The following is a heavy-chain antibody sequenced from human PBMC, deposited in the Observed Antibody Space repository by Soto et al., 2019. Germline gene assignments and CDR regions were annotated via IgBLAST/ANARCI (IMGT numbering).Heavy chain of an antibody. V-gene: IGHV3-23*01. CDR3: TKASSDRHHMDV. J-gene: IGHJ6*02. CDR1: GFTFSNFV. Sequence: GGSLRLSCAASGFTFSNFVMRWVRQTPGKGREWVSTITGTGGDTYYTDSVKGRFTISRDNSKNTLYLQMSSLRAEDTALYYCTKASSDRHHMDVWGQGTTVTVSS. CDR2: ITGTGGDT.